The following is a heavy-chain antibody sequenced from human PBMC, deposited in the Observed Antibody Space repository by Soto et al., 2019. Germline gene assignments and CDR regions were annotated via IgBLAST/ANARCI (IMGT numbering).Heavy chain of an antibody. V-gene: IGHV4-39*01. Sequence: QLQLQESGPGLVKPSETLSLTCTVSGGSISSSSYYWGWIRQPPGKGLEWIGSIYYSGSTYYNPSLKRRVTMSVATSKSQFSLKLSSVTAADTAVYYCARTRAVWFDPWGQGTLVTVSS. D-gene: IGHD6-19*01. J-gene: IGHJ5*02. CDR3: ARTRAVWFDP. CDR1: GGSISSSSYY. CDR2: IYYSGST.